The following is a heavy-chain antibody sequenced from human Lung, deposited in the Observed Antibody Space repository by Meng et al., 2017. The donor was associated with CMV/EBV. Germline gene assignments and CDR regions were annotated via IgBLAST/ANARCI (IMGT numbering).Heavy chain of an antibody. CDR2: FYYRGNS. V-gene: IGHV4-59*01. CDR3: ARGSYLAVKG. Sequence: VQVRESGPGLVKPSETLSLTCPVSGGSINSYYWSWIRQPPGQGLEWLGYFYYRGNSNYNPSLKSRVTISVDTSKNLFSLNLTSVTAADAALYYCARGSYLAVKGWGLGTLVTVSS. J-gene: IGHJ4*02. CDR1: GGSINSYY. D-gene: IGHD4-17*01.